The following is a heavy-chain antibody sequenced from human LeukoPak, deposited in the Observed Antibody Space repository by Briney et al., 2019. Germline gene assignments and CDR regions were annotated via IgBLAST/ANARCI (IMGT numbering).Heavy chain of an antibody. CDR2: INPSDGST. V-gene: IGHV1-46*01. Sequence: ASVKVSCKASGYTFTNYGVTWVRQAPGQGLEWMGIINPSDGSTTYAQKFQGRVAMTRDTSTSTVYMELGSLRSEDTAVYYCARQGSTILGVLITYYFDYWGQGTLVIVSS. CDR3: ARQGSTILGVLITYYFDY. J-gene: IGHJ4*02. D-gene: IGHD3-3*01. CDR1: GYTFTNYG.